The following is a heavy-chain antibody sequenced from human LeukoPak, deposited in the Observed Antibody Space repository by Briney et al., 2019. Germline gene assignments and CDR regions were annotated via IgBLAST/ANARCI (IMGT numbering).Heavy chain of an antibody. CDR3: AREYSASSGRYFDY. V-gene: IGHV3-74*01. D-gene: IGHD6-6*01. J-gene: IGHJ4*02. CDR2: INTDGSNT. Sequence: HPGGSLRLSCAASGFTFSNYWMHWVRQAPGKRLVWVSRINTDGSNTNYADSVKGRFTISRDNAKNTLYLQMSSLRAEDTAVYYCAREYSASSGRYFDYWGQGTLVTFSS. CDR1: GFTFSNYW.